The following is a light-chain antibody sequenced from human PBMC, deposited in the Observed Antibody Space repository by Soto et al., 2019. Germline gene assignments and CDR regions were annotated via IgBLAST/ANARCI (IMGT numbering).Light chain of an antibody. V-gene: IGLV1-40*01. CDR3: QSYDINLSGV. Sequence: QSVLTQPPSVSGAPGQRVTISCTGSSSNIGAGYDVHWYQQLPGTAPKLLIYGNSNRPSGVPDRFSGSKSGTSASLAITGLQAEDEADYYCQSYDINLSGVFGGGTKLTVL. CDR2: GNS. J-gene: IGLJ3*02. CDR1: SSNIGAGYD.